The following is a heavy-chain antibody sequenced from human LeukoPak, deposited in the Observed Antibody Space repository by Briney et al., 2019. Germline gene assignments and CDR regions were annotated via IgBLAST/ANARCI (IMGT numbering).Heavy chain of an antibody. J-gene: IGHJ5*02. CDR1: GFTFSSYA. CDR3: AKYGAVAGPGNWFDP. Sequence: GGSLRLSCAASGFTFSSYAMSWVRQAPGEGLEWVSGISGSGVSTYYADSVKGRFTISRDNSKNTLYLQMNSLRAEDTAVYYCAKYGAVAGPGNWFDPWGQGTLVTVSS. CDR2: ISGSGVST. D-gene: IGHD6-19*01. V-gene: IGHV3-23*01.